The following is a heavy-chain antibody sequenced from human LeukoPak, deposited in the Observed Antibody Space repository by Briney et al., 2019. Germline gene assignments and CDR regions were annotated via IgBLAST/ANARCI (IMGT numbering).Heavy chain of an antibody. CDR2: IYYSGST. CDR1: GGSISSYY. Sequence: PSETLSLTCTVSGGSISSYYWSWIRQPPGKGLEWIGYIYYSGSTNYNPSLKSRVTISVDTSKNQFSLKLSSVTAADTAVYYCARLIGNYDFWSGTGWFDPWGQGTLVTVSS. D-gene: IGHD3-3*01. CDR3: ARLIGNYDFWSGTGWFDP. V-gene: IGHV4-59*01. J-gene: IGHJ5*02.